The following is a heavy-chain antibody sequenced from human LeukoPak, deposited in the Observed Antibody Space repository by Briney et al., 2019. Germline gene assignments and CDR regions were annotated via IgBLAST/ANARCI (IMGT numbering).Heavy chain of an antibody. CDR1: GFTFSSYS. CDR3: ALEAYDSSGYFPF. V-gene: IGHV3-21*01. J-gene: IGHJ4*02. CDR2: ISSSSSYI. Sequence: GGSLRLSCAASGFTFSSYSMNWVRQAPGKGLEWVSSISSSSSYIYYADSVKGRFTISRDNAKNSLYLQMNSLRAEDTAVYYCALEAYDSSGYFPFWGQGTLVTVSS. D-gene: IGHD3-22*01.